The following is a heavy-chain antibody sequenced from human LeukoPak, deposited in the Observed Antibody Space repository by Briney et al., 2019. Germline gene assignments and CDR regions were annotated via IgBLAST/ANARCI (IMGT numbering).Heavy chain of an antibody. Sequence: PGGSLRLSCAASGFTFSSCGMHWVRQAPGKGLEWVAFIRYDGSNKYYADSVKGRFTISRDNSKNTLYLQMNSLRAEDTAVYYCAKGGDSSGYEADYWGQGTLVTVSS. CDR1: GFTFSSCG. CDR2: IRYDGSNK. D-gene: IGHD3-22*01. CDR3: AKGGDSSGYEADY. V-gene: IGHV3-30*02. J-gene: IGHJ4*02.